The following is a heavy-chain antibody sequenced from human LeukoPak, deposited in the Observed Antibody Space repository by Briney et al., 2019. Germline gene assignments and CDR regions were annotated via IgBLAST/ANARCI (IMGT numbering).Heavy chain of an antibody. D-gene: IGHD3-10*01. Sequence: NPSETLSLTCTVSGGSISSYYWSWIRQPPGKGLEWIGYIYYSGSTNYNPSLKSRVTISVDTSKNQFSLKLSSVTAADTAVYYCARGVRGVTLVYFDYWGQGTLVTVSS. V-gene: IGHV4-59*01. J-gene: IGHJ4*02. CDR3: ARGVRGVTLVYFDY. CDR1: GGSISSYY. CDR2: IYYSGST.